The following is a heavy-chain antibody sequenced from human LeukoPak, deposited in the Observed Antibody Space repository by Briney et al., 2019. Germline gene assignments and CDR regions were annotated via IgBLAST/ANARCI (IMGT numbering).Heavy chain of an antibody. Sequence: GGSLRLSCAASGFTFSSYSMNWVRQAPGKGLDWVSSISSSSSYIYYADSVKGRFTISRDNAKNSLYLQMNSLRAEDTAVYYCAGIAAGDAFDIWGQGTMVTVSS. CDR1: GFTFSSYS. D-gene: IGHD6-13*01. CDR2: ISSSSSYI. J-gene: IGHJ3*02. CDR3: AGIAAGDAFDI. V-gene: IGHV3-21*01.